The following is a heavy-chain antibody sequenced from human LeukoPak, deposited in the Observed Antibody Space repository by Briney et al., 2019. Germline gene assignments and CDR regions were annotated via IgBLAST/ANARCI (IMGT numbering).Heavy chain of an antibody. Sequence: PSENLSLTCTVSGGSISTYYWSWIRQPPGKGLEWIGYIHYSGTTNYNPSLKSRVTISLDTSKNQFSLNLSSVTAADTAVYYCARMGGYSGYATHWGQGTLVTVSS. D-gene: IGHD5-12*01. CDR2: IHYSGTT. CDR3: ARMGGYSGYATH. CDR1: GGSISTYY. J-gene: IGHJ4*02. V-gene: IGHV4-59*08.